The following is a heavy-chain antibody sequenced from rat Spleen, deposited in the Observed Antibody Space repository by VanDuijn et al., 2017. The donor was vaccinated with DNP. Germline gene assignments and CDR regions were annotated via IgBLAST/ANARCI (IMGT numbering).Heavy chain of an antibody. J-gene: IGHJ2*01. CDR3: ATNNYFDY. CDR2: IISYGSRT. V-gene: IGHV5-58*01. Sequence: EVQLVESGGGLVQPGGSLKLSCVASGFTFSNYWMYWIRQAPGKGLEWVATIISYGSRTYYRDSVKGRFTISRDNAESTLYLQMDSLRSEDSATYYCATNNYFDYWGQGVMVTVSS. D-gene: IGHD3-4*01. CDR1: GFTFSNYW.